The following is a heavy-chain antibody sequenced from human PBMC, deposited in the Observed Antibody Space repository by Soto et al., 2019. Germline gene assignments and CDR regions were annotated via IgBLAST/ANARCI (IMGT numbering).Heavy chain of an antibody. CDR1: GFTFSSYA. V-gene: IGHV3-23*01. CDR3: AKDLYSGYDSQYYFDY. Sequence: PGGSLRLSCAASGFTFSSYAMSWVRQAPGKGLEWVSAISGSGGSTYYADSVKGRFTISRDNSKNTLYLQMNSLRAEDTAVYYCAKDLYSGYDSQYYFDYWGQGTLVTVSS. CDR2: ISGSGGST. D-gene: IGHD5-12*01. J-gene: IGHJ4*02.